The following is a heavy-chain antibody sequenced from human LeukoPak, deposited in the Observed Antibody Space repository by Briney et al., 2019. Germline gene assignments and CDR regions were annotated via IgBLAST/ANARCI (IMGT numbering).Heavy chain of an antibody. V-gene: IGHV1-18*01. J-gene: IGHJ4*02. CDR2: ISAYNGNT. D-gene: IGHD3-22*01. Sequence: ASVKVSCKASGYTFTSYGISWVRQAPGQGLERMGWISAYNGNTNYAQKLQGRVTMTTDTSTSTAYMELRSLRSDDTAVYYCHYDSSGHGNDYWGQGTLVTVSS. CDR3: HYDSSGHGNDY. CDR1: GYTFTSYG.